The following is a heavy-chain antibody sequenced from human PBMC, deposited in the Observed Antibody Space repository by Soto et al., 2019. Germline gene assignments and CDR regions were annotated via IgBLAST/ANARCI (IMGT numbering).Heavy chain of an antibody. Sequence: QVQLVESGGGVVQPGRSLRLSCAASGFTFSSYGMHWVRQAPGKGLEWVAVIWYDGSNKYYADSVKGRFTISRDNSKITLYLQMNSLRAEDTAVYYCARDLRIAAAGTPHYWGQGTLVTVSS. D-gene: IGHD6-13*01. CDR1: GFTFSSYG. CDR3: ARDLRIAAAGTPHY. V-gene: IGHV3-33*01. J-gene: IGHJ4*02. CDR2: IWYDGSNK.